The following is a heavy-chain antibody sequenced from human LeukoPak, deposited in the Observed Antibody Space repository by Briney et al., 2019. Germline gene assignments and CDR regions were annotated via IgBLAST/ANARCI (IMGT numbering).Heavy chain of an antibody. CDR1: GFTLSDAW. CDR2: IKSKGDGGTT. V-gene: IGHV3-15*01. CDR3: IRHGDTIDY. J-gene: IGHJ4*02. Sequence: GGSLRLSCAASGFTLSDAWMIWVRQAPGKGLEWVGRIKSKGDGGTTDYAAPVKDRFTISRDDSTNTAYLQMNSLKTEDTAVYYCIRHGDTIDYWGQGTLVTVSS.